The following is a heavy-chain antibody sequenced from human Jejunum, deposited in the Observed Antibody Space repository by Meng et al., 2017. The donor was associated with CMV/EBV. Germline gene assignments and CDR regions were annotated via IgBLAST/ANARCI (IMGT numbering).Heavy chain of an antibody. CDR3: AKDRRGGFFDGMEV. CDR2: MTWNSARI. CDR1: GFNFDDHA. V-gene: IGHV3-9*01. D-gene: IGHD6-25*01. J-gene: IGHJ6*02. Sequence: GFNFDDHAMPWVRQAPGKGLEWVASMTWNSARIGYADSVKGRFTISRDNAKKSLYLQMNSLRVEDTALYYCAKDRRGGFFDGMEVWGQGTTVTVSS.